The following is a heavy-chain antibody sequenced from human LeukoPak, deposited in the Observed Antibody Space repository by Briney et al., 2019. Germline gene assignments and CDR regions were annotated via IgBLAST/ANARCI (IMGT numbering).Heavy chain of an antibody. CDR2: ISWNSGSI. V-gene: IGHV3-9*01. D-gene: IGHD3-10*01. Sequence: PGRSLRLSCAASGFTFDDYDMHWVRQAPGKGLEWVSGISWNSGSIGYADSVKGRFTISRDNAKNSLYLQMNSLSAEDTALYYCAKASISMVRGVIDYWGQGTLVTVSS. CDR3: AKASISMVRGVIDY. CDR1: GFTFDDYD. J-gene: IGHJ4*02.